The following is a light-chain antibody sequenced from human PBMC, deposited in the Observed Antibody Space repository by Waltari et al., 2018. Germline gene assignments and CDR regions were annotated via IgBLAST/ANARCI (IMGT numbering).Light chain of an antibody. CDR1: SSHGGRYNY. CDR3: SSYTSSSTLV. V-gene: IGLV2-14*03. CDR2: DVS. Sequence: QSALTQPASVSGSPGKSITISCTGASSHGGRYNYVTWYQQYPGTAPKLIIYDVSNRPSGVSNRFSGSKSGNTASLTISGLQAEDEADYYCSSYTSSSTLVFGGGTKLTVL. J-gene: IGLJ3*02.